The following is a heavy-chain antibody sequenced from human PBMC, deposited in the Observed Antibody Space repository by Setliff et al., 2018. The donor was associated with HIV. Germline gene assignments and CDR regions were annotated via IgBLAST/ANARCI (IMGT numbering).Heavy chain of an antibody. CDR3: AKVGSSGYYEMCDY. D-gene: IGHD5-12*01. CDR1: GFTFSSFA. J-gene: IGHJ4*02. V-gene: IGHV3-23*01. CDR2: IRGYDEAT. Sequence: PGGSLRLSCAASGFTFSSFAMTWVRQAPGKGLEWVTTIRGYDEATHYTDSVKGRFTISRDISRNTLYLQMNSLRVEGTAVYYCAKVGSSGYYEMCDYWGQGTLVTVSS.